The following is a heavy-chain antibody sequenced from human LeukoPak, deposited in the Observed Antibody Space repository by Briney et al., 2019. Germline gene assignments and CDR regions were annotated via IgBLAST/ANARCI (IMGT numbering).Heavy chain of an antibody. J-gene: IGHJ5*02. D-gene: IGHD2-8*01. CDR3: ASFPQYCTNGVCYPGGWFDP. V-gene: IGHV3-30*03. CDR2: ISYDGSNK. Sequence: GGSLRLSCAASGFTFSSYGMHWVRQAPGQGLEWVAVISYDGSNKYYAASVKGRFTISRDNSKNTLYLQMNSLRAEDTAVYYCASFPQYCTNGVCYPGGWFDPWGQGTLVTVSS. CDR1: GFTFSSYG.